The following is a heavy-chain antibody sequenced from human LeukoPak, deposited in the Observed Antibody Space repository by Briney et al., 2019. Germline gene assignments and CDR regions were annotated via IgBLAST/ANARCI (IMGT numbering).Heavy chain of an antibody. CDR2: IYSGGST. J-gene: IGHJ4*02. V-gene: IGHV3-53*01. CDR3: ARYFYDSSGYPYYFDA. Sequence: PGGSLRLSCAASGFIVSSNYMSWVRQAPGKGLEWVSVIYSGGSTYYADSVKGRFTISRDNSKNTVYLQMNSLRAGDTAVYYCARYFYDSSGYPYYFDAWGQGTLVTVSS. D-gene: IGHD3-22*01. CDR1: GFIVSSNY.